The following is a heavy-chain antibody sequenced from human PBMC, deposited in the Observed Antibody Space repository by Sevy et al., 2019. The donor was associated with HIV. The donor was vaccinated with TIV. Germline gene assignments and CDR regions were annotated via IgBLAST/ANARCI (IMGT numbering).Heavy chain of an antibody. J-gene: IGHJ4*02. Sequence: GGSLRLSCEASGFTFSDYWMTWVRQAPGKGLEWVASINRDGSGKYYVDSVKGRFIISRNNVKKSFFLQMNTLRVDDTAVYYCLRGGGGYWGQATLVTVSS. V-gene: IGHV3-7*01. D-gene: IGHD5-12*01. CDR3: LRGGGGY. CDR2: INRDGSGK. CDR1: GFTFSDYW.